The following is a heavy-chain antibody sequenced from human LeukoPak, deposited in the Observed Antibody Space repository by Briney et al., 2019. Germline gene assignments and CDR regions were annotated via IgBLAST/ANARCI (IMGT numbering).Heavy chain of an antibody. J-gene: IGHJ6*02. CDR3: ARYGGGDTWYAHFGMDA. Sequence: ASVKVSCKTSGYTFNNYGINWVRQAPGQGLEWVGWISGYNGNTNYAQKFQGRITMTIDTPTSTGYMELRSLTSDDTAVFYCARYGGGDTWYAHFGMDAWGRGTRVTVSS. CDR2: ISGYNGNT. D-gene: IGHD2-21*02. CDR1: GYTFNNYG. V-gene: IGHV1-18*01.